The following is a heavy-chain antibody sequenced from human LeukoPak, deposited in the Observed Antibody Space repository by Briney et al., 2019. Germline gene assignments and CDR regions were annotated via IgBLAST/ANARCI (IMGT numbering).Heavy chain of an antibody. J-gene: IGHJ4*02. CDR2: ISSSSSTI. D-gene: IGHD3-10*01. V-gene: IGHV3-48*01. Sequence: GGSLRLSCAASGFTFRTYSINWVRQAPGKGLEWISYISSSSSTIYYADSVKGRFTISRDNAKNSLYLQMNSLRAEDTAVYYCARAGSYGSGDYWGQGALVTVSS. CDR3: ARAGSYGSGDY. CDR1: GFTFRTYS.